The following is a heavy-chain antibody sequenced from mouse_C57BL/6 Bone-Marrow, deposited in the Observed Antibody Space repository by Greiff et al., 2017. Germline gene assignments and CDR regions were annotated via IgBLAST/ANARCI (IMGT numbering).Heavy chain of an antibody. CDR3: ARPYDYDRAWFAY. D-gene: IGHD2-4*01. CDR2: IYPGDGDT. Sequence: QVQLQQSGPELVKPGASVKISCKASGYAFSSSWMNWVKQRPGKGLEWIGRIYPGDGDTNYNGKFKGKDTLTADKSSSTAYMQLSSLTSEDSAVYFCARPYDYDRAWFAYWGQGTLVTVSA. V-gene: IGHV1-82*01. CDR1: GYAFSSSW. J-gene: IGHJ3*01.